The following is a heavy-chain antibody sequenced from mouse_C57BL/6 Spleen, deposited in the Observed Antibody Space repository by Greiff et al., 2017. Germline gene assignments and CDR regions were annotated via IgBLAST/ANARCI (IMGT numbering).Heavy chain of an antibody. CDR2: ISSGGSYT. D-gene: IGHD3-3*01. CDR1: GFTFSSYG. Sequence: EVMLVESGGDLVKPGGSLKLSCAASGFTFSSYGMSWVRQTPDKRLEWVATISSGGSYTYYPDSVKGRFTISRDNAKNTLYLQMSSLKSEDTAMYYCARLPSGDRFAYWGQGTLVTVSA. V-gene: IGHV5-6*01. CDR3: ARLPSGDRFAY. J-gene: IGHJ3*01.